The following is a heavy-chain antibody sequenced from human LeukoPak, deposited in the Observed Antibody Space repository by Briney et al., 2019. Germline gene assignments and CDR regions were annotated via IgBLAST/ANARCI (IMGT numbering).Heavy chain of an antibody. CDR1: GFSLSTSGVG. J-gene: IGHJ4*02. CDR2: IYWNDDK. V-gene: IGHV2-5*01. D-gene: IGHD5-24*01. Sequence: SGPTLVKPTQTLTLTCTFSGFSLSTSGVGVGWIRQPPGKALEWLALIYWNDDKRYSPSLKSRLTITKDTSKNQVVLTMTNMDPVDTATYYCAHSPEEMATIPYYFDYWGQGTLVTVSS. CDR3: AHSPEEMATIPYYFDY.